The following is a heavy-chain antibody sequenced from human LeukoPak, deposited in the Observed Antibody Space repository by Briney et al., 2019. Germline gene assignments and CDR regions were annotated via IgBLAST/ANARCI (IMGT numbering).Heavy chain of an antibody. CDR2: INHSGST. V-gene: IGHV4-34*01. J-gene: IGHJ4*02. CDR1: GGSFSGYY. D-gene: IGHD3-10*01. Sequence: PSETLSLTCAVYGGSFSGYYWSWIRQPPGKGLEWIGEINHSGSTNYNPSLKSRVTISVDTSKNQFSLKLSSVTAADTAVYYCARGRYYSSGSVYWGQGTLVTDSS. CDR3: ARGRYYSSGSVY.